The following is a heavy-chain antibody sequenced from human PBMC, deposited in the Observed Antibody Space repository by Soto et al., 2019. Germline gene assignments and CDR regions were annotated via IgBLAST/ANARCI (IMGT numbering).Heavy chain of an antibody. J-gene: IGHJ6*02. CDR1: GYSFTDYH. CDR2: IIPKSGGT. Sequence: GASVKVSCKASGYSFTDYHIHWVRQAPGQGLEWLGRIIPKSGGTSTAQKFQGWVTMTTDTSISTASMELTRLTSDDTAIYYCARGDSTDCSNGVCSFFYNHDMDVWGQGTTVTVSS. V-gene: IGHV1-2*04. D-gene: IGHD2-8*01. CDR3: ARGDSTDCSNGVCSFFYNHDMDV.